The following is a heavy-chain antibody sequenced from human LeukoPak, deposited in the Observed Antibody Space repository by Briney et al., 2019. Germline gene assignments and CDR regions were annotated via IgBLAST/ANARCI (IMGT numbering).Heavy chain of an antibody. D-gene: IGHD3-22*01. CDR1: GFTFGTYA. J-gene: IGHJ4*02. CDR3: AKSKIYYDSSPFDY. V-gene: IGHV3-23*01. CDR2: ISGSGGGT. Sequence: PGGSLRLSCAASGFTFGTYAMRWVRQAPGKGLEWVSGISGSGGGTYFADSVKGRFTISRDNSKNTLYLQMNSLRAEDTAVYYCAKSKIYYDSSPFDYWGQGTLVTVSS.